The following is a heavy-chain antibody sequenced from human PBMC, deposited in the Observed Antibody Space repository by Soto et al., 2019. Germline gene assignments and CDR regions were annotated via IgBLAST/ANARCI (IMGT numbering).Heavy chain of an antibody. J-gene: IGHJ5*01. V-gene: IGHV3-23*01. CDR3: ARAPPDSSSWYWFDS. CDR2: VSGRSDNT. D-gene: IGHD6-13*01. Sequence: GGSLRLSCAASGFTFSSYAMSWVRQAPGQGLEWVSSVSGRSDNTYYADSVKGRFIISRDNSKNTLYLQMSSLRAEDTAVYYCARAPPDSSSWYWFDSWGQGTRVTVPQ. CDR1: GFTFSSYA.